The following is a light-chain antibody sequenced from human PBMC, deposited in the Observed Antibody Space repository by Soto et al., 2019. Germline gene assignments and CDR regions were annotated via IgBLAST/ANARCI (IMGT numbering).Light chain of an antibody. CDR2: GNY. J-gene: IGLJ2*01. V-gene: IGLV1-40*01. Sequence: QSVLTQPPSVSGAPGQRVTISCTGSSSNIGAGYDVHWYQQLPGTAPKLLIYGNYNRPSGVPDRFSGSKSGTSASLAITGLQAEDEADYYCQSYDSSLSGPYVVFGGGTKLTVL. CDR3: QSYDSSLSGPYVV. CDR1: SSNIGAGYD.